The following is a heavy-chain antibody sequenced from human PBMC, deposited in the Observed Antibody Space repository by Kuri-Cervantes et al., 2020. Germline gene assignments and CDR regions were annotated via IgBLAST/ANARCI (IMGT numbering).Heavy chain of an antibody. CDR3: ARGIEVYYYDSSGYYYPLYWYFDL. J-gene: IGHJ2*01. D-gene: IGHD3-22*01. V-gene: IGHV4-38-2*01. CDR2: IYHAGAT. Sequence: SQTLSLTCAVSGFSINSAYYWGWVRQPPGKGLEWVATIYHAGATYFNPSLKSRVTISVDTSKNQFSLKLSSVTAADTAVYYCARGIEVYYYDSSGYYYPLYWYFDLWGRGTLVTVSS. CDR1: GFSINSAYY.